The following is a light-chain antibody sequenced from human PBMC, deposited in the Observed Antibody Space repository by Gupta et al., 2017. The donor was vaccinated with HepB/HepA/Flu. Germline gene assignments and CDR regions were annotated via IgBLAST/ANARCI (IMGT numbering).Light chain of an antibody. CDR1: QTVRGSD. J-gene: IGKJ1*01. V-gene: IGKV3-20*01. CDR2: NIS. CDR3: QQDGSSPKT. Sequence: ETVLTQSPVTLSLSPGERATLSCRSSQTVRGSDLAWYQQKPGQAPRLLIYNISNRATGLPDRFSGSGSGTDFSLTISRLEPEDFAVYYCQQDGSSPKTFGRGTKVEIK.